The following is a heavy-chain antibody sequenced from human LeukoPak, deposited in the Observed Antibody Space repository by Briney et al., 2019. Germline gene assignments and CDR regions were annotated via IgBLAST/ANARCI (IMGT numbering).Heavy chain of an antibody. J-gene: IGHJ4*02. Sequence: PGGSLRLSCAASGFTFSEFYMSWIRQAPGKGLEWVSYISSSGSTIYYADSVKGRFTISRDNAKNSLYLQMNSLRAEDTAVYYCARERKGYYYDSSGYSDYWGQGTLVTVSS. D-gene: IGHD3-22*01. V-gene: IGHV3-11*04. CDR3: ARERKGYYYDSSGYSDY. CDR2: ISSSGSTI. CDR1: GFTFSEFY.